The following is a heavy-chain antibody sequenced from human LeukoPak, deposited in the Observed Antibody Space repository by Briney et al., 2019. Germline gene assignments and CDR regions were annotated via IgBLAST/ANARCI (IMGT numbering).Heavy chain of an antibody. CDR2: IKSKTDGGTT. CDR1: GFTFSNAW. Sequence: PGGSLRLSCAASGFTFSNAWMSWVRQAPGKGLEWVGRIKSKTDGGTTDYAAPVKGRFTISRDDSKNTLYLQMNSLRAEDTAVYYCAKYPGTTFNYWGQGTLVTVSS. J-gene: IGHJ4*02. CDR3: AKYPGTTFNY. D-gene: IGHD1-7*01. V-gene: IGHV3-15*01.